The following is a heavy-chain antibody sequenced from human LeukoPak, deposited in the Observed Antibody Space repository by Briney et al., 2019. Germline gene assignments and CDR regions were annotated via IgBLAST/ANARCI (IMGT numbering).Heavy chain of an antibody. CDR2: INPSGGST. Sequence: ASVKVSCKASGYTFISYYMHWVRQAPGQGLEWMGIINPSGGSTSYAQKFQGRVTMTRDMSTSTVYMELSSLRSEDTAVYYCARAGIAAAGNDAFDIWGQGTMVTVSS. D-gene: IGHD6-13*01. CDR3: ARAGIAAAGNDAFDI. J-gene: IGHJ3*02. V-gene: IGHV1-46*01. CDR1: GYTFISYY.